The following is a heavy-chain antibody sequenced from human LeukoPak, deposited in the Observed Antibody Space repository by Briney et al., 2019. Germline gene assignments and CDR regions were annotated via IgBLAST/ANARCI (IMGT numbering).Heavy chain of an antibody. CDR1: GGSFSGYH. J-gene: IGHJ6*03. CDR2: INHSGST. D-gene: IGHD3-9*01. Sequence: SETLSLTCAVYGGSFSGYHWSWIRQPPGKGLEWIGEINHSGSTNYNPSLKSRVTISVDTSKNQFSLKLNSVTAADTAVYYCARTIEVRYFGRGNFFYMDVWGKGTTVTVSS. CDR3: ARTIEVRYFGRGNFFYMDV. V-gene: IGHV4-34*01.